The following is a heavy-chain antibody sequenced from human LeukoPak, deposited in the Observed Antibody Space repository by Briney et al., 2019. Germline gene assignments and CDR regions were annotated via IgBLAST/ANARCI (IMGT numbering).Heavy chain of an antibody. V-gene: IGHV3-7*01. CDR2: INSDGSEG. Sequence: GGSLRLSCAVSGFTFSGFWMSWSRQAPGKGLEWVASINSDGSEGYYVDSVKGRFTISRDNAKNSLYLQMNSLRAEDTAVYYCAREPREQWLVTHNHFDYWGQGTLVTVSS. CDR3: AREPREQWLVTHNHFDY. J-gene: IGHJ4*02. D-gene: IGHD6-19*01. CDR1: GFTFSGFW.